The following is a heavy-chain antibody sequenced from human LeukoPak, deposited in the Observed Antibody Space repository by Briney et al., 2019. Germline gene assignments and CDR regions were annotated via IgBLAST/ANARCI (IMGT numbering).Heavy chain of an antibody. CDR1: GFTLSDYY. D-gene: IGHD2-15*01. CDR3: ARSVVAAKNWFDP. CDR2: ISSSGSTI. Sequence: GGSLRLACAASGFTLSDYYMNWIRQAPGKGLEGVSYISSSGSTIYYADSVKGRFTISRDNSKNTLYLQMNSLRAEDTAVYYCARSVVAAKNWFDPWGQGTLVTVSS. J-gene: IGHJ5*02. V-gene: IGHV3-11*04.